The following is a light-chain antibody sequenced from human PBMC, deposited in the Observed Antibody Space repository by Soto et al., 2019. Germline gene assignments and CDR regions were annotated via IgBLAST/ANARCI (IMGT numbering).Light chain of an antibody. V-gene: IGLV2-14*01. CDR3: SSYTSTSSRI. CDR2: EVS. CDR1: SNDVGGYNY. J-gene: IGLJ2*01. Sequence: QSALTQPASVSGSPGQSITISCTGTSNDVGGYNYVSWYQQHPGNAPKLMIYEVSNRPSGVSNRFSGSKSGNTASLTISGLQAEDEADYYCSSYTSTSSRIFGGGTKVTV.